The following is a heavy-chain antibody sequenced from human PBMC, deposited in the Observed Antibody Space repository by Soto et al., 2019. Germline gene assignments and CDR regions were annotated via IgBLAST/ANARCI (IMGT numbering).Heavy chain of an antibody. CDR1: GFTFSSYA. D-gene: IGHD3-10*01. Sequence: PGGSLRLSCAASGFTFSSYAMHWVRQAPGKGLEWVAVISYDGSNKYYADSVKGRFTISRDNSKNTLYLQMNSLRAEDTAVYYCARSDYYGSALLGNYCYYGMDVWGQGTTVTVSS. J-gene: IGHJ6*02. CDR3: ARSDYYGSALLGNYCYYGMDV. CDR2: ISYDGSNK. V-gene: IGHV3-30-3*01.